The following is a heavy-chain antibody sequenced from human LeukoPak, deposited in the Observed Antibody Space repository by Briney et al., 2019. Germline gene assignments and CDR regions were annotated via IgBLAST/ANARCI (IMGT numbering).Heavy chain of an antibody. V-gene: IGHV3-66*01. CDR3: AKGQGCSNSNCYFFDY. J-gene: IGHJ4*02. D-gene: IGHD2-2*01. CDR1: GFTVSSNY. Sequence: GGSLRLSCAASGFTVSSNYMSWVRQAPGKGLEWVSIIYSDGGTYYADSVKGRFTISRDNSKNTVYLQMNSLGAEDTAVYYCAKGQGCSNSNCYFFDYWGQGTLVTVSS. CDR2: IYSDGGT.